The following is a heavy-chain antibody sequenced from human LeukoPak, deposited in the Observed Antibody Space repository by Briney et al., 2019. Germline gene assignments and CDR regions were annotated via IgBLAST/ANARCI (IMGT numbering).Heavy chain of an antibody. V-gene: IGHV3-23*01. CDR3: AKERIAAPPGLYGMDV. CDR2: ISGSGGST. CDR1: GFTFSSYA. J-gene: IGHJ6*02. D-gene: IGHD6-6*01. Sequence: PGGSLRLSCAASGFTFSSYAMSWVRQAPGKGLEWVSAISGSGGSTYYADSVKGRFTISRDNSKNTLYLQMNSLRAEDTAVYYCAKERIAAPPGLYGMDVWGQGTTVTVSS.